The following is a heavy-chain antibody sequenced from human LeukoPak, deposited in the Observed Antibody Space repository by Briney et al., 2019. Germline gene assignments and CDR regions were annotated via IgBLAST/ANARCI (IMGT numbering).Heavy chain of an antibody. CDR2: INHSGST. V-gene: IGHV4-34*01. CDR3: ASRIADNYYYYYGMDV. D-gene: IGHD6-13*01. CDR1: GGSFSGYY. Sequence: SETLSLTCAVYGGSFSGYYWSWIRQPPGKGLEWIGEINHSGSTNYNPSLKSRVTISVDTSKNQFSLKLSSVTAADTAVYYCASRIADNYYYYYGMDVWGQGTTVTVSS. J-gene: IGHJ6*02.